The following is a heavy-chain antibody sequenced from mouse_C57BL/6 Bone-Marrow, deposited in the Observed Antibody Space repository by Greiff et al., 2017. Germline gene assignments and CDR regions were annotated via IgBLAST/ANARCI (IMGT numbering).Heavy chain of an antibody. Sequence: QVQLKESGPELVKPGASVKISCKASGYAFSSSWMNWVKQRPGKGLEWIGRIYPGDGDTKYNGKFKGKATLTADKSSSTAYMQLSSLTSEDSAVYFCARFRGYYVRYFDVWGTGTTVTVSS. D-gene: IGHD2-3*01. CDR1: GYAFSSSW. CDR3: ARFRGYYVRYFDV. CDR2: IYPGDGDT. V-gene: IGHV1-82*01. J-gene: IGHJ1*03.